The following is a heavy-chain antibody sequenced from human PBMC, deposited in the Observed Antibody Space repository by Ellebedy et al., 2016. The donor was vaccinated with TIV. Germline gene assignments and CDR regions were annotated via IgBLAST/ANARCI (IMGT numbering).Heavy chain of an antibody. CDR2: IKTDGSST. D-gene: IGHD3-16*01. CDR1: GFTFSSYW. V-gene: IGHV3-74*01. J-gene: IGHJ4*02. CDR3: APGGTNKVKKGFAY. Sequence: PGGSLRLSCAASGFTFSSYWMHWVRQVPGKGLVWVSFIKTDGSSTSYADSVRGRFTISRDNSKSTLYLQMDSLRADDTAVYYCAPGGTNKVKKGFAYWGQGTLVTVSS.